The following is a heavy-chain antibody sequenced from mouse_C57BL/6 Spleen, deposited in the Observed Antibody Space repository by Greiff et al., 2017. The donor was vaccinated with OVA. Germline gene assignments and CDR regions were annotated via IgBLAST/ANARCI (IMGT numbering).Heavy chain of an antibody. V-gene: IGHV5-4*01. CDR1: GFTFSSYA. D-gene: IGHD3-2*02. CDR3: ARDQGGTGSGYPVYFDY. Sequence: DVMLVESGGGLVKPGGSLKLSCAASGFTFSSYAMSWVRQTPEKRLEWVATISDGGSYTYYPDNVKGRFTISRDNAKHNLYLQMSHLKSEDTAMYYCARDQGGTGSGYPVYFDYWGQGTTLTVSS. CDR2: ISDGGSYT. J-gene: IGHJ2*01.